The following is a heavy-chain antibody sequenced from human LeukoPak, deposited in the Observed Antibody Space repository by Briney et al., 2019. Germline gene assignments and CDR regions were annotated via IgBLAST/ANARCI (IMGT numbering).Heavy chain of an antibody. CDR2: INPDSGGT. Sequence: ASVKVSCKASGYTFTDYYMHWVRQAPGQGFEWMGWINPDSGGTNYAQKFQGRVTMTRDTSISTAYMELSRLRSDDTAVYYCARAKNYVWGSYVYWGQGTLVTVSS. CDR1: GYTFTDYY. CDR3: ARAKNYVWGSYVY. V-gene: IGHV1-2*02. J-gene: IGHJ4*02. D-gene: IGHD3-16*01.